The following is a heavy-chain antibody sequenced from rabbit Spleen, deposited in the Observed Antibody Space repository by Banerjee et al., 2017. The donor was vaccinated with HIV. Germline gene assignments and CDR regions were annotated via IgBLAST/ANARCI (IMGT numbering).Heavy chain of an antibody. CDR3: ARDTGSSFSTYGMDL. CDR1: GFSFSNSYW. CDR2: IVTGSGNT. D-gene: IGHD8-1*01. Sequence: QSLEESGGDLVKPGASLTLTCTASGFSFSNSYWICWVRQAPGKGLEWIACIVTGSGNTYYASWAKGRFTISKTSSTTVTLQMTSLTVADTATYFCARDTGSSFSTYGMDLWGPGTLVTVS. V-gene: IGHV1S40*01. J-gene: IGHJ6*01.